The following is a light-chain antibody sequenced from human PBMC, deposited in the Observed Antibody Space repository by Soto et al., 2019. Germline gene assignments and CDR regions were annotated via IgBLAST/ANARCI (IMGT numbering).Light chain of an antibody. V-gene: IGKV2-28*01. J-gene: IGKJ3*01. CDR1: QSLLHSNGYNY. Sequence: DAVLTQSPLSLPVTPGEPASISCRSSQSLLHSNGYNYLDWYLQKPGQSPQLLIYLGSNRASGVPDRFSGSGSGTDCTLKISRVEAEDVGVYYCMQTLQSVTFGPGTKVDIK. CDR2: LGS. CDR3: MQTLQSVT.